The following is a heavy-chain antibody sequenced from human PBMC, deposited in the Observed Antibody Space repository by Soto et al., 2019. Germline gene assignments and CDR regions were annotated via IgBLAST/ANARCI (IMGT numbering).Heavy chain of an antibody. J-gene: IGHJ4*02. V-gene: IGHV3-33*01. CDR1: GFTFSSYG. CDR3: ASSLPDTAMAPGDY. D-gene: IGHD5-18*01. Sequence: PGGSLRLSCAASGFTFSSYGMHWVRQAPGKGLEWVAVIWYDGSNKYYADSVKGRFTISRDNSKNTLYLQMNSLRAEDTAVCYCASSLPDTAMAPGDYWGQGTLVTVSS. CDR2: IWYDGSNK.